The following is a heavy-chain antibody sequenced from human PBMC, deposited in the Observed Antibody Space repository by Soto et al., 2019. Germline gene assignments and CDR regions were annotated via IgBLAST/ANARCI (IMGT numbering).Heavy chain of an antibody. CDR3: ARERYYDILTGSSPLDDAFDI. CDR2: IYYSGST. V-gene: IGHV4-31*03. CDR1: GGSISSGGYY. D-gene: IGHD3-9*01. Sequence: PSETLSLTCTVSGGSISSGGYYWSWIRQHPGKGLEWIGYIYYSGSTYYNPSLKSRVTISVDTSKNQFSLKLSSVTAADTAVYYCARERYYDILTGSSPLDDAFDIWGQGTMVTVSS. J-gene: IGHJ3*02.